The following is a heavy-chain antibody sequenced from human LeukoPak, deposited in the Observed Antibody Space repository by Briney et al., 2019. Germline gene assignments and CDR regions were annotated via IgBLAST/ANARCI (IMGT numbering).Heavy chain of an antibody. J-gene: IGHJ5*02. D-gene: IGHD3-3*01. V-gene: IGHV1-8*03. CDR2: MNPNSGNT. Sequence: ASVKVSCKASGYTFTSYDINWVRQATGQGLEWMGWMNPNSGNTGYAQKFQGRVTITRNTSISTAYMELSSLRSEDTAVYYCARGATYYDFWSGYQNWLDPWGQGTLVTVSS. CDR3: ARGATYYDFWSGYQNWLDP. CDR1: GYTFTSYD.